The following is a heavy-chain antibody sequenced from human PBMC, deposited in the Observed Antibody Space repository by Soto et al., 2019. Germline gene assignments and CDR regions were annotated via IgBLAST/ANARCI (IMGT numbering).Heavy chain of an antibody. J-gene: IGHJ4*02. Sequence: PGGSLRLSCAASGFTFSSYAMSWVRQAPGKGLEWVSAISGSGGSTYYADSVKGRITISRDNSKNTLYLQMNSLRAEDTALDYFAGGGPMVTFEGVIYLSLDYWGQETLVTVS. V-gene: IGHV3-23*01. CDR3: AGGGPMVTFEGVIYLSLDY. CDR2: ISGSGGST. CDR1: GFTFSSYA. D-gene: IGHD3-16*01.